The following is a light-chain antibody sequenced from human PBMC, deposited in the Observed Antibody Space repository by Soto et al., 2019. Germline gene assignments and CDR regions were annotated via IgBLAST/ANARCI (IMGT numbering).Light chain of an antibody. Sequence: NFMLTQPHSVSESPGKTVTISCTRSSGSIASNYVQWYQQRPGGYPTTVIYEDNQRPSGVPDRFSGSIDSSSNSASLTISGLKTEDEADYYCQSYDSNNWVFGGGTKVTVL. V-gene: IGLV6-57*01. CDR1: SGSIASNY. CDR2: EDN. CDR3: QSYDSNNWV. J-gene: IGLJ3*02.